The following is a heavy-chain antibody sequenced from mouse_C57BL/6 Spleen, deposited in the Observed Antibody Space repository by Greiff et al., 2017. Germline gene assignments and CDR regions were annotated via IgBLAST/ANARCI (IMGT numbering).Heavy chain of an antibody. CDR1: GYTFTSYW. CDR2: IDPNSGGT. J-gene: IGHJ3*01. CDR3: ARDYYGSSAWFAY. Sequence: QVQLQHPGAELVKPGASVKLSCKASGYTFTSYWMHWVKQRTGRGLEWIGRIDPNSGGTKYNEKVKSKATLTVDKPSSKAYMQRSSLTSEDSAVYYCARDYYGSSAWFAYWGQGTLVTVSA. V-gene: IGHV1-72*01. D-gene: IGHD1-1*01.